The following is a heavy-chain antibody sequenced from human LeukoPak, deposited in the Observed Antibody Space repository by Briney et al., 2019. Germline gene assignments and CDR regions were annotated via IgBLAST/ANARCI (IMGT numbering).Heavy chain of an antibody. CDR1: GFTFSSYS. J-gene: IGHJ4*02. CDR2: ISSSGSTI. CDR3: ARDSRDGYNTIDY. Sequence: GGSLRLSCAASGFTFSSYSMNWVRQAPGKGLEWVSYISSSGSTIYYADSVKGRFTISRDNAKNSLYLQMNSLRAEDTAVYYCARDSRDGYNTIDYWGQGTLVTVSS. D-gene: IGHD5-24*01. V-gene: IGHV3-48*04.